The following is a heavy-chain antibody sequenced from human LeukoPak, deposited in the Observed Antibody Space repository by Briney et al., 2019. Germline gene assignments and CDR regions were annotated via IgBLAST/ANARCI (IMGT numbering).Heavy chain of an antibody. CDR1: GNIFTSYW. D-gene: IGHD2-15*01. CDR2: IDPSDSYT. V-gene: IGHV5-10-1*01. Sequence: GALRLICGEGSGNIFTSYWICLVRPLPGKGLECTGRIDPSDSYTNYCASFQGHVTISAYKSISTAYLQWSRLKASDTAMYYCATGGSCSGGSCYSGSWFVPWGQGTLVTVSS. J-gene: IGHJ5*02. CDR3: ATGGSCSGGSCYSGSWFVP.